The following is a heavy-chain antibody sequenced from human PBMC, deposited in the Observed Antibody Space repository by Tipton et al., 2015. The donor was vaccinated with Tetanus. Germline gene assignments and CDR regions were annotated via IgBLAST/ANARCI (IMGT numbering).Heavy chain of an antibody. Sequence: QSGAEVKKPGASVRVSCKASGYPISDFGISWVRQAPGQGLEWMGRNSVHNGDVRYGQRFQNRVTLTIDTSTNTAHMDLSSLTSDDTAVYFCARGHSPLYNWNFGYFDFWGQGTLVTVSS. D-gene: IGHD1-7*01. CDR1: GYPISDFG. V-gene: IGHV1-18*01. CDR3: ARGHSPLYNWNFGYFDF. CDR2: NSVHNGDV. J-gene: IGHJ4*02.